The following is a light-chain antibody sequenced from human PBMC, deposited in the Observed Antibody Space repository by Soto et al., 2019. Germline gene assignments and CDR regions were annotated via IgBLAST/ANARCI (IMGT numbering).Light chain of an antibody. CDR1: QSINNY. V-gene: IGKV1-39*01. CDR3: QQNYRTPFT. CDR2: ATS. J-gene: IGKJ3*01. Sequence: DIQLTQSPSSLSASVGDRVTITCRTSQSINNYLNWYQHIPGKAPRLLIYATSTLQRGVPPRFRGGGSGTLFTLTISSLQPEDFATYYCQQNYRTPFTFGPGTTADIK.